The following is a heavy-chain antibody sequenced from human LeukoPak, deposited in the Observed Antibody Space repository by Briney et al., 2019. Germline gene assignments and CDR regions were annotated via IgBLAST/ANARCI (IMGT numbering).Heavy chain of an antibody. Sequence: PGGSLRLSCAASGFTFSDYYMSWISQAPGKGLEWVSYISSSGSTIYYADSVKGRSTISRDNAKNSLYLQMNSLRAEDTAVYYCARDVQEMATTIDYWGQGTLVTVSS. CDR3: ARDVQEMATTIDY. CDR1: GFTFSDYY. J-gene: IGHJ4*02. CDR2: ISSSGSTI. V-gene: IGHV3-11*01. D-gene: IGHD5-12*01.